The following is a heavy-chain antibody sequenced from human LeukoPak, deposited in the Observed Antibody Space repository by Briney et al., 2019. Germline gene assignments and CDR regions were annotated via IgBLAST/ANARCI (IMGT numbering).Heavy chain of an antibody. V-gene: IGHV3-7*03. J-gene: IGHJ3*02. Sequence: PGGSLRLSCAASGFTFSSYWMSWVRQAPGKGLEWVANIKQDGSEKYYVDSVKGRFTISRDNAKNSLYLQMNSLRAEDTALYYCAKDILTGLYYYDSSGLVQGAFDIWGQGTMVTVSS. CDR2: IKQDGSEK. D-gene: IGHD3-22*01. CDR3: AKDILTGLYYYDSSGLVQGAFDI. CDR1: GFTFSSYW.